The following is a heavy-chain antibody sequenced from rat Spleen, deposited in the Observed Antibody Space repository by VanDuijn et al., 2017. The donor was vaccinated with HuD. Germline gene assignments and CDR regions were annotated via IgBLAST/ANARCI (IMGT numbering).Heavy chain of an antibody. Sequence: EVQLVESGGGLVQPGRSMKLSCAASGFTFSNYYMAWVRQAPTKGLEWVASISTGGGNTYYRDSVKGRFTISRDNAKSTLYLQMDSLRSEDTATYYCARRSGYSLWFPFAYWGQGTLVTVSS. V-gene: IGHV5-25*01. CDR1: GFTFSNYY. CDR3: ARRSGYSLWFPFAY. CDR2: ISTGGGNT. D-gene: IGHD4-3*01. J-gene: IGHJ3*01.